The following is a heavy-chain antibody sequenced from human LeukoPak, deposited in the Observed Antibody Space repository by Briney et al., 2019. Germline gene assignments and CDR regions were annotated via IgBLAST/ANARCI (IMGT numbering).Heavy chain of an antibody. J-gene: IGHJ4*02. Sequence: GGSLRLSCVASGFAFNTFAMHWVRQAPGKGLQWVAVIAFDGYNKFYADSVKGRFTVSRDNSKNTLYLQMSGLTTEDTALYYCARDASPGLRIDTPAQWGQGTLVTVSS. CDR2: IAFDGYNK. D-gene: IGHD3-3*02. CDR3: ARDASPGLRIDTPAQ. CDR1: GFAFNTFA. V-gene: IGHV3-30-3*01.